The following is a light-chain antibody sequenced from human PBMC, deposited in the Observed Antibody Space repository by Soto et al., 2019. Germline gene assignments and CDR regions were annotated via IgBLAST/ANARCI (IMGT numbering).Light chain of an antibody. CDR3: GADHGTGSNVAVV. CDR1: SGYSNDE. CDR2: VGAGGIVG. J-gene: IGLJ2*01. Sequence: QSVLTQPPSASASLGASVTLTCTLSSGYSNDEVDWYQQRPGKGPRFVMRVGAGGIVGSKGDGIPARFSVLAAALNRSLTIKNIQEEDESDYHCGADHGTGSNVAVVFGGGTKLTVL. V-gene: IGLV9-49*01.